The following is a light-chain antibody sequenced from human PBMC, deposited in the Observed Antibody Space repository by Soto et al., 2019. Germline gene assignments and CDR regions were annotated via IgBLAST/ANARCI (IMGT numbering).Light chain of an antibody. CDR2: GAS. Sequence: IVLTQSPGTLSLSPGERATLSCRASQSLRSNLAWYQQKPGQAPRLLIYGASTRATGIPARFSGSGSGTEFTLTISSLQSEDFAVYYCQQYSYWPRTFGQGTKVDI. V-gene: IGKV3-15*01. CDR1: QSLRSN. J-gene: IGKJ1*01. CDR3: QQYSYWPRT.